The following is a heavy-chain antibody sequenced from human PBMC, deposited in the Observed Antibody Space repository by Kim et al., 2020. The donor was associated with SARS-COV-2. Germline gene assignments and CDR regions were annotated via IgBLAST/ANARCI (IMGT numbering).Heavy chain of an antibody. CDR3: ARADYYDSSGLNDAFDI. CDR1: GYTFTSYY. V-gene: IGHV1-46*01. CDR2: INPSGGST. D-gene: IGHD3-22*01. Sequence: ASVKVSCKASGYTFTSYYMHWVRQAPGQGLEWMGIINPSGGSTSYAQKFQGRVTMTRDTSTSTVYMELSSLRSEDTAVYYCARADYYDSSGLNDAFDIWGQGTMVTVSS. J-gene: IGHJ3*02.